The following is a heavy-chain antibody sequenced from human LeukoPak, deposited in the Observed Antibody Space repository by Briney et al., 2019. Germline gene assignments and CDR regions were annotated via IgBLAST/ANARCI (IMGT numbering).Heavy chain of an antibody. V-gene: IGHV4-31*03. D-gene: IGHD3-22*01. J-gene: IGHJ4*02. CDR2: IYYSGST. CDR3: ARDRNYYDSSGFDY. CDR1: GGSISSGGYY. Sequence: RASQTLSLTCTVSGGSISSGGYYWSWIRQHPGKGLEWIGYIYYSGSTYYNPSLKSRVTISVDTSKSQFSLKLSSVTAADTAVYYCARDRNYYDSSGFDYWGQGTLVTVSS.